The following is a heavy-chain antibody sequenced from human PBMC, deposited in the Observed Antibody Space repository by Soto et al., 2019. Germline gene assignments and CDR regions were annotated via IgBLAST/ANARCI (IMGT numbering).Heavy chain of an antibody. CDR1: SGSIRTSY. D-gene: IGHD2-21*02. V-gene: IGHV4-59*01. J-gene: IGHJ3*02. CDR2: IHNSGNT. CDR3: ARLQYTVVTPIDM. Sequence: SETLSLTCTVPSGSIRTSYWTWIRQFPGKRLEWIAHIHNSGNTNSNPSLKSRVTISMDTSKNQISLRLTSVTAADTAMYYCARLQYTVVTPIDMWGQGTMVTVSS.